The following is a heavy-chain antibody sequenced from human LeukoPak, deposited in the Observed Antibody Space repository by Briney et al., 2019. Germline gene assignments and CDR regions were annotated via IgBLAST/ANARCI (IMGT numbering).Heavy chain of an antibody. CDR1: GGSFSGYY. Sequence: SETLSLTCAVYGGSFSGYYWSWIRQPPGKGLERIGEINHSGSTNYNPSLKSRVTISVDTSKNQFSLKLSSVTAADTAVYYCARASPRGEMATIVLGYWGQGTLVTVSS. CDR2: INHSGST. V-gene: IGHV4-34*01. J-gene: IGHJ4*02. D-gene: IGHD5-24*01. CDR3: ARASPRGEMATIVLGY.